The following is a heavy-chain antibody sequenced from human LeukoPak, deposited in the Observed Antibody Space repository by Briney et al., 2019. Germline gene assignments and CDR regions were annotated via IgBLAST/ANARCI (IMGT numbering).Heavy chain of an antibody. CDR1: GFTFSNYV. D-gene: IGHD6-19*01. CDR2: ISGSGGTT. J-gene: IGHJ4*02. V-gene: IGHV3-23*01. CDR3: ARSSGWYG. Sequence: PGGSLRFSCAASGFTFSNYVMIWVRQAPGKGLEWVSVISGSGGTTYYADSVKGRFTISRDNAKNSLYLQMNSLRAEDTAVYYCARSSGWYGWGQGTLVTVSS.